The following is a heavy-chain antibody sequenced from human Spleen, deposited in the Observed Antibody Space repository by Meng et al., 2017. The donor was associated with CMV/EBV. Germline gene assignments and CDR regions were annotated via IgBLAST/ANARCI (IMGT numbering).Heavy chain of an antibody. CDR1: GGSISSGGYY. CDR2: IYYSGST. V-gene: IGHV4-31*03. J-gene: IGHJ3*02. Sequence: LRLSCTVSGGSISSGGYYWSWIRQHPGKGLEWIGYIYYSGSTYYNPSLKSRVTISVDTSKNQFSLKLSSVTAADTAVYYCARGNIVVVVAANDAFDIWGQGTTVTVSS. D-gene: IGHD2-15*01. CDR3: ARGNIVVVVAANDAFDI.